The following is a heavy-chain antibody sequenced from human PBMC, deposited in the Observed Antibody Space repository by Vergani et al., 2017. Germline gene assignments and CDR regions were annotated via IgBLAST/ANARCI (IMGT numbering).Heavy chain of an antibody. CDR1: GYTFTGYY. CDR2: INPNSGGT. CDR3: ARSYYYDSSGYYALPDYPDY. J-gene: IGHJ4*02. V-gene: IGHV1-2*02. Sequence: QVQLVQSGAEVKKPGASVKVSCKASGYTFTGYYMHWVRQAPGQGLEWMGWINPNSGGTNYAQKFQGRVTMTRDTSISTAYMELSRLRSDDTAVYYCARSYYYDSSGYYALPDYPDYWGQGTLVTVSS. D-gene: IGHD3-22*01.